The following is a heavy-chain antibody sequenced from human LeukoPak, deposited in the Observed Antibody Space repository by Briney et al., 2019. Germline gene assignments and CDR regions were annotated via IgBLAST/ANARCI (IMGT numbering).Heavy chain of an antibody. J-gene: IGHJ3*02. D-gene: IGHD1-26*01. V-gene: IGHV1-2*02. CDR2: FNLFSGVR. Sequence: ASVKLSRTASGYTFSGYNIHWVREAPGPGLEWMGWFNLFSGVRNYAERFPGRVTMTTDTSTNTVHLELRSLRSDDTAGYYYARTRHLGDDAFDIWGQGTLVSVSS. CDR1: GYTFSGYN. CDR3: ARTRHLGDDAFDI.